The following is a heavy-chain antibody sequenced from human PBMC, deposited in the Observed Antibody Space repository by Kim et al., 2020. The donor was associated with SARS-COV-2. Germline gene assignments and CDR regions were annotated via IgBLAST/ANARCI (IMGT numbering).Heavy chain of an antibody. CDR1: GFTLSSYA. D-gene: IGHD3-16*01. CDR3: AKGGPPGYDYVWGSYSKVNGDAFDI. CDR2: IYSGGSST. J-gene: IGHJ3*02. Sequence: GGSLRLSCAVSGFTLSSYAMSWVRQAPGKGLEWVSVIYSGGSSTYYADSVKGRFTISRDNSKNTLYLQMNSLRAEDTAVYYCAKGGPPGYDYVWGSYSKVNGDAFDIWGQGTMVTVSS. V-gene: IGHV3-23*03.